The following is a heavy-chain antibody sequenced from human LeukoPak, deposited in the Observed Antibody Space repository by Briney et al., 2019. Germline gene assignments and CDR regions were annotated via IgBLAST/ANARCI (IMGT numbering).Heavy chain of an antibody. CDR2: IYYSGTT. D-gene: IGHD1-14*01. J-gene: IGHJ3*02. CDR3: ARHEWGITNAFDI. V-gene: IGHV4-39*01. Sequence: SETLSLTCTVSGGSFSSSDYYWGWIRQPPGKGLEWIGSIYYSGTTYYNPSLKSRVTISVDTSKKQFSLKLRSVTAADTAVYYCARHEWGITNAFDIWGQGTMVTVSS. CDR1: GGSFSSSDYY.